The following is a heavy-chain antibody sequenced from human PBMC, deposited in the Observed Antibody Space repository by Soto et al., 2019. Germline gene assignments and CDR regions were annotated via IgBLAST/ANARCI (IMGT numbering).Heavy chain of an antibody. CDR1: GYTFTSYD. CDR2: MNPNSGNT. V-gene: IGHV1-8*01. CDR3: ARGTSGWYDPHDYYYYMDV. Sequence: ASVKVSCKASGYTFTSYDINWVRQATGQGLEWMGWMNPNSGNTGYAQKFQGRVTMTRNTSISTAYMELSSLRSEDTALYYCARGTSGWYDPHDYYYYMDVWGKGTTVTVSS. D-gene: IGHD6-19*01. J-gene: IGHJ6*03.